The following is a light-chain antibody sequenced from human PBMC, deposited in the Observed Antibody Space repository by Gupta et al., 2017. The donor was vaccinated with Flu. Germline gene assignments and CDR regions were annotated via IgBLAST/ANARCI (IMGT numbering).Light chain of an antibody. Sequence: DLVMTHSPASLAVSLGERATINCKSSQSVLNGSNSKNYLAWYQQKPGQPPKRLIYWASTRESGVPDRFSGGGSGTDFTLTISSLQAEDVAVYYCQQYYSNTWTFGQGTKVEIK. CDR2: WAS. CDR1: QSVLNGSNSKNY. J-gene: IGKJ1*01. V-gene: IGKV4-1*01. CDR3: QQYYSNTWT.